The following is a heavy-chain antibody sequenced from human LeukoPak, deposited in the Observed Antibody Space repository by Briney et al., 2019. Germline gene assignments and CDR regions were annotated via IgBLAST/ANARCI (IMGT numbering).Heavy chain of an antibody. D-gene: IGHD4-17*01. CDR3: ASSTTLLNMVTTR. J-gene: IGHJ4*02. V-gene: IGHV4-34*01. Sequence: SETLSLTCAVYGGSFSVYYWSWIRQPPGKGLEWIGEINHSGSTNYNPSLKSRVTISVDTSKNQFSLKLTSVTAADTAVYYCASSTTLLNMVTTRWGQGALVTVSS. CDR2: INHSGST. CDR1: GGSFSVYY.